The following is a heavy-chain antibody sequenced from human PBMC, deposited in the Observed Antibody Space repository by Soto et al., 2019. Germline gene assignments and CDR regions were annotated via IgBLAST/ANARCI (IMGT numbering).Heavy chain of an antibody. CDR3: ARAVAVAADFDY. V-gene: IGHV1-3*05. CDR2: ITAGNGNT. CDR1: GYTFTGYA. J-gene: IGHJ4*02. Sequence: QVQLVQSGAEEKKPGASVKVSCKASGYTFTGYAMHWVRQAPGQRLEWMGWITAGNGNTKYSQTFQGRVTITRDTSASTAYMELSSLRSEDTAVYYCARAVAVAADFDYWGQGTLVTVSS. D-gene: IGHD6-19*01.